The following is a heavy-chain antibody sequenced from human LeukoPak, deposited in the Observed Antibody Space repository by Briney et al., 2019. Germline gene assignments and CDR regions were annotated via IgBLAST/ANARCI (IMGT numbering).Heavy chain of an antibody. J-gene: IGHJ4*02. CDR1: GGSISSSSYY. CDR3: ARLSSMYVVVVPAAHYFDY. CDR2: MYYKGST. D-gene: IGHD2-2*01. V-gene: IGHV4-39*01. Sequence: PSDTLSLTCTVSGGSISSSSYYWGWIRQPPGKGLEWIWSMYYKGSTYYNPSLKSRVTISVDTSKNQFSLKLSSVTAADTAVYYCARLSSMYVVVVPAAHYFDYWGQGTLVTVSS.